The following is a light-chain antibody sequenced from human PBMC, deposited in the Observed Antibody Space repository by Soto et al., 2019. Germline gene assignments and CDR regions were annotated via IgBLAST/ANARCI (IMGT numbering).Light chain of an antibody. Sequence: EIVLTQSPATLSLSPGERATLSCRASQSVSSNYLACYQQKPGQAPRLLIYDTSDTAAGIADRLSGSGSRTDFTLTISRLEPEDFAVYYCQQYDVFPLSFGPGTKVDFK. J-gene: IGKJ3*01. CDR3: QQYDVFPLS. V-gene: IGKV3-20*01. CDR2: DTS. CDR1: QSVSSNY.